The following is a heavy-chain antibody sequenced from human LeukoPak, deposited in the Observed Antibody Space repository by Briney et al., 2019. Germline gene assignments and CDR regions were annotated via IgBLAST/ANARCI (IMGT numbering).Heavy chain of an antibody. CDR2: ISYDGSNK. CDR3: ASFTVAGRRGRNNWFDP. D-gene: IGHD6-19*01. Sequence: GRSLRLSCAASGFTFSSYAMHWVRQAPGKGLERVAVISYDGSNKYYADSVKGRFTISRDNSKNTLYLQMNSLRAEDTAVYYCASFTVAGRRGRNNWFDPWGQGTLVTVSS. J-gene: IGHJ5*02. CDR1: GFTFSSYA. V-gene: IGHV3-30-3*01.